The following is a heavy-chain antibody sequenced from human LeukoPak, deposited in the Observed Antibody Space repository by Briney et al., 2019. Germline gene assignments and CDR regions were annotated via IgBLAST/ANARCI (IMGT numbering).Heavy chain of an antibody. V-gene: IGHV3-21*01. CDR2: ITSSSSYI. J-gene: IGHJ3*02. Sequence: GGSLRLSCAASGFTFSSYNMNWVRQAPGQGLEWVSSITSSSSYIYYADSVKGRFTISRDNAKNSLYLQMNSLRAEDTAVYYCASGSSSRLSAFDIWGQGTMVTVSS. CDR1: GFTFSSYN. D-gene: IGHD6-13*01. CDR3: ASGSSSRLSAFDI.